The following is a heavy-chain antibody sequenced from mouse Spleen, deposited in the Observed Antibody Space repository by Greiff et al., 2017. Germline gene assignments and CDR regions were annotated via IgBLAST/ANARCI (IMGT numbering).Heavy chain of an antibody. CDR3: AREEGNPFAY. CDR2: IYPGNGDT. V-gene: IGHV1-12*01. CDR1: GYTFTSYN. J-gene: IGHJ3*01. Sequence: QVQLQQPGAELVKPGASVKMSCKASGYTFTSYNMHWVKQTPGQGLEWIGAIYPGNGDTSYNQKFKGKATLTADKSSSTAYMQLSSLTSEDSAVYYCAREEGNPFAYWGQGTLVTVSA. D-gene: IGHD2-1*01.